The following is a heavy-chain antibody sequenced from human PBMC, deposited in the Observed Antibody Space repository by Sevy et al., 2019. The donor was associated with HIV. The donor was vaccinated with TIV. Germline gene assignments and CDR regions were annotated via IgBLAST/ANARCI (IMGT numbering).Heavy chain of an antibody. CDR3: AVWSGYYTAYYYGMDV. J-gene: IGHJ6*02. CDR2: IFPIFGTA. V-gene: IGHV1-69*13. Sequence: ASVKVSCKASGGTFSSYAISWVRQAPGQGLEWMGGIFPIFGTANYAQKFQGRVTITADESTSTAYMELSSLRSEDTAVYYCAVWSGYYTAYYYGMDVWGQGTTVTVSS. CDR1: GGTFSSYA. D-gene: IGHD3-3*01.